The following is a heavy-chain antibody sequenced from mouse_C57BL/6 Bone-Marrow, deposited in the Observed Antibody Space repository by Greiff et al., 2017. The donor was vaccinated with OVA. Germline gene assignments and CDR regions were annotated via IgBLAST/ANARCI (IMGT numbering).Heavy chain of an antibody. J-gene: IGHJ3*01. CDR2: IYWDDDK. CDR1: GFSLSTSGMG. CDR3: APYSNYSPWFAY. V-gene: IGHV8-12*01. Sequence: VKLMESGPGILQSSQTLILTCSFSGFSLSTSGMGVSWIRQPSGKGLEWLAHIYWDDDKRYNPSLKSRLTISKDTSRNQVFLKITSVDTADTATYYCAPYSNYSPWFAYWGQGTLVTVSA. D-gene: IGHD2-5*01.